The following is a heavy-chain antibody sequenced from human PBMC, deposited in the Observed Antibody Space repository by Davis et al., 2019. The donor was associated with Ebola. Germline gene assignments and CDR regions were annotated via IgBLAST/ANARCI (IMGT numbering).Heavy chain of an antibody. CDR2: IFYSGST. CDR3: ARRTMQAYYFDY. J-gene: IGHJ4*02. CDR1: GGSISSYY. V-gene: IGHV4-59*04. Sequence: MPSETLSLTCTVSGGSISSYYWSWIRQPPGKGLEWIGYIFYSGSTFYNPSLRSRVTMSVDTSKNQFSLKLSSVTAADTAVYYCARRTMQAYYFDYWGQGTLVTVSS.